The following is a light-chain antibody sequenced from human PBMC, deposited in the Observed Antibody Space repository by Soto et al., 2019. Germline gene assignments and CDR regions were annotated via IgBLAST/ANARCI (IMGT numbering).Light chain of an antibody. J-gene: IGLJ1*01. CDR2: DVN. Sequence: QSALTQPASVSGSPGQSITISCTGTSSDIGLYNFVSWYQQHPGKAPKLMIYDVNNRPSGVSDRFSGSKSGNTASLTISGLQAEDEADYYCCSYTSTTADVFGTGTKVTVL. CDR1: SSDIGLYNF. V-gene: IGLV2-14*03. CDR3: CSYTSTTADV.